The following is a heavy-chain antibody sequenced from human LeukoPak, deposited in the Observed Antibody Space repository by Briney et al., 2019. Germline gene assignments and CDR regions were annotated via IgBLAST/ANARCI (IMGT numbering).Heavy chain of an antibody. CDR1: GGSISSYY. CDR2: IYYSGST. D-gene: IGHD3-9*01. J-gene: IGHJ5*02. Sequence: SETLSLTCTVSGGSISSYYWSWIRQPPGKGLEWIGYIYYSGSTNYDPSLKSRVTISVDTSKNQFSLKLSSVTAADTAVYYCARHFTGYYDILPWFDPWGQGTLVTVSS. V-gene: IGHV4-59*08. CDR3: ARHFTGYYDILPWFDP.